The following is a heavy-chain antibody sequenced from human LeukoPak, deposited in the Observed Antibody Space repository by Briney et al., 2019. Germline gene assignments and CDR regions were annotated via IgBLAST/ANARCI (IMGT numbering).Heavy chain of an antibody. Sequence: SETLSLTCTVSGGSISSGDYYWSWIRQPPGKGLEWIGYIYYSGSTNYNPSLKSRVTISVDTSKNQFSLKLSSVTAADTAVYYCASQTPHPWYFDLWGRGTLVTVSS. CDR2: IYYSGST. J-gene: IGHJ2*01. V-gene: IGHV4-61*08. CDR1: GGSISSGDYY. CDR3: ASQTPHPWYFDL.